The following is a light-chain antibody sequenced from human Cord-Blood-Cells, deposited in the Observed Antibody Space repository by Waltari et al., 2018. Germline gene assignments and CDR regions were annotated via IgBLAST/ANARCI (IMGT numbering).Light chain of an antibody. CDR1: QSVSSN. Sequence: EIVMTQSPATLSVSPGARATPSCRASQSVSSNLAWYQQKPGQAPRPLIYGASTRATGIPARFSGSGSGTEFTLTISSLQSEDFAVYYCQQYNNWPRTFGQGTKLEIK. V-gene: IGKV3-15*01. CDR3: QQYNNWPRT. J-gene: IGKJ2*01. CDR2: GAS.